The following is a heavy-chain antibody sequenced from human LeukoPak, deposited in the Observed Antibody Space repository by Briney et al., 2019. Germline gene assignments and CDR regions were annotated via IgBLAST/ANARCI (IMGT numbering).Heavy chain of an antibody. Sequence: GGSLRLSCAASGFTFSSYSMNWVRQAPGKGLEWVSYISSSSSTIYYADSVKGRFTISRDNAKNSLYLQMNSLRAEDTAVYYCARGRPGGYCSSTSCYIFGNWGQGTLVTVSS. V-gene: IGHV3-48*01. CDR3: ARGRPGGYCSSTSCYIFGN. CDR1: GFTFSSYS. CDR2: ISSSSSTI. J-gene: IGHJ4*02. D-gene: IGHD2-2*02.